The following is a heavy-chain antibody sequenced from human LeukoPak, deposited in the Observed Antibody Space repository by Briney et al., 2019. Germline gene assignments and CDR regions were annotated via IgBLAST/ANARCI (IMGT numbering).Heavy chain of an antibody. J-gene: IGHJ4*02. Sequence: GGSLRLSCAASGFTFSDYYMSWIRQAPGKGLEWVSYISSSGSTIYYADSVKGRFTISRGNAKNSLYLQMNSLRAEDKAVYYCARDSNYYGSGHFDYWGQGTLVTVSS. D-gene: IGHD3-10*01. V-gene: IGHV3-11*01. CDR3: ARDSNYYGSGHFDY. CDR1: GFTFSDYY. CDR2: ISSSGSTI.